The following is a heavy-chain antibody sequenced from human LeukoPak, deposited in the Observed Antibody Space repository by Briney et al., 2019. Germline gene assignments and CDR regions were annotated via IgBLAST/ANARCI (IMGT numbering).Heavy chain of an antibody. V-gene: IGHV1-24*01. J-gene: IGHJ4*02. Sequence: GASVKVSCKVSGYTLTELSMHWVRQAPGKGLEWMGGFDPEDGETIYAQKFQGRVTMTEDTSTDTAYMELSSLRSEDTAVYYCARDRIAVAGMGGYFDYWGQGTLVTVSS. CDR3: ARDRIAVAGMGGYFDY. CDR1: GYTLTELS. CDR2: FDPEDGET. D-gene: IGHD6-19*01.